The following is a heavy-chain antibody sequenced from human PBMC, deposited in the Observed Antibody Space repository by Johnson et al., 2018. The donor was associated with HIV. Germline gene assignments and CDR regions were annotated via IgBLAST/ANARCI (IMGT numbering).Heavy chain of an antibody. CDR2: IKQDGSEK. D-gene: IGHD4-17*01. CDR3: GRDRFGDSDAFEI. Sequence: VQLVESGGGVVRHGGSLRLSCAASGFTFDDYGMSWVRQAPGKGLEWVANIKQDGSEKNYVASVKGRFTISRDNAKNSLYLQLNSLRADDTAVYFCGRDRFGDSDAFEIWGQGTMVTVSS. V-gene: IGHV3-7*01. CDR1: GFTFDDYG. J-gene: IGHJ3*02.